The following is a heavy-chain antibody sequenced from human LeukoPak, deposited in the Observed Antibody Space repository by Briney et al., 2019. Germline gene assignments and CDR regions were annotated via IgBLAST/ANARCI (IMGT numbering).Heavy chain of an antibody. J-gene: IGHJ5*02. CDR3: ARDVPSGDIVVVPATKAFDP. CDR1: GFTFSSYW. CDR2: IKQDGSEK. D-gene: IGHD2-2*01. Sequence: GGSLRLSCAASGFTFSSYWMSWVRQAPGKRLEWVANIKQDGSEKYYVDSVKGRFTISRDNAKNSLYLQMNSLRAEDTAVYYCARDVPSGDIVVVPATKAFDPWGQGTLVTVSS. V-gene: IGHV3-7*01.